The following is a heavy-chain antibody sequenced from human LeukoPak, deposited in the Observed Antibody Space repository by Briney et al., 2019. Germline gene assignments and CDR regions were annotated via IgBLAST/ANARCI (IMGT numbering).Heavy chain of an antibody. CDR2: INPSGSSK. V-gene: IGHV1-46*01. Sequence: ASVKVSCKASGYTFTSYYMHWVRQAPGQGLEWMGIINPSGSSKSYAQKFQGRVTMTRDTSTSTVYMELSSLRSEDTAVYYCARDLGVGYSSSWSRFEPWGQGTLVTVSS. CDR1: GYTFTSYY. J-gene: IGHJ5*02. CDR3: ARDLGVGYSSSWSRFEP. D-gene: IGHD6-13*01.